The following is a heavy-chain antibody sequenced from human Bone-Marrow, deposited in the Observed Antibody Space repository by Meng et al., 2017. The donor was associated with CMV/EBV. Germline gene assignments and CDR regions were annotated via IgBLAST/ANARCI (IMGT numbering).Heavy chain of an antibody. J-gene: IGHJ6*02. CDR2: IYYSGST. D-gene: IGHD3-10*01. Sequence: SETLSLTCTVSGGSISSGDYYWSWIRQPPGKGLEWIGYIYYSGSTYYNPSLKSRVTISVDTSKNQFSLKLSSVTAADTAVYYCARVEFLGRSTQKSRPTSLDVWGQGTTVTFSS. CDR1: GGSISSGDYY. CDR3: ARVEFLGRSTQKSRPTSLDV. V-gene: IGHV4-30-4*02.